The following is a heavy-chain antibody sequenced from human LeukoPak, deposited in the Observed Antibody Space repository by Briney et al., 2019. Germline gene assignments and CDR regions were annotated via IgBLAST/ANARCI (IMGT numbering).Heavy chain of an antibody. CDR3: AKDSYSSGWSPDN. CDR2: ISSSSSFI. Sequence: GGSLRLSCAASGFIFSTYDMTWVRQAPGKGLEWVSSISSSSSFIYYADSVKGRCTISRDNAKNSLYLQMNSLRAEDTAVYYCAKDSYSSGWSPDNWGQGTLVTVSS. CDR1: GFIFSTYD. D-gene: IGHD6-19*01. V-gene: IGHV3-21*01. J-gene: IGHJ4*02.